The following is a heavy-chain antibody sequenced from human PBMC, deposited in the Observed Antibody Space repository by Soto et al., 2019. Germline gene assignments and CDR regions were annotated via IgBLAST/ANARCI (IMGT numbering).Heavy chain of an antibody. Sequence: PGESLKISCKGPGYSFTSYWISWVRQMPGKGLEWMGRIDPSDSYTNYSPSFQGHVTISADKSISTAYLQWSSLKASDTAMYYCARHPSYDSSGYPSGEDYWGQGTLVTVSS. D-gene: IGHD3-22*01. V-gene: IGHV5-10-1*01. CDR2: IDPSDSYT. CDR3: ARHPSYDSSGYPSGEDY. CDR1: GYSFTSYW. J-gene: IGHJ4*02.